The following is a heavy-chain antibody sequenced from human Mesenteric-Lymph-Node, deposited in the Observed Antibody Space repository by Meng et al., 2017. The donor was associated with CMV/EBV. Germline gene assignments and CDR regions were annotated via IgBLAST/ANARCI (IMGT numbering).Heavy chain of an antibody. J-gene: IGHJ6*02. CDR3: AKPMDV. V-gene: IGHV3-9*01. CDR1: GFTFHAYA. Sequence: GGSLRLSCAASGFTFHAYAMHWVRQAPGKGLEWVSSISWNSGNIGYADSVKGRFTISRENAKNSLYLQMNSLRVEDTAIYYCAKPMDVWGQGTTVTVSS. CDR2: ISWNSGNI.